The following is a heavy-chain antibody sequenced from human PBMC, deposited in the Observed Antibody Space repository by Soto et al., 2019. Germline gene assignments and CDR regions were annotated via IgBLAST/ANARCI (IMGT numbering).Heavy chain of an antibody. CDR1: GFTFSSYG. V-gene: IGHV3-30*18. J-gene: IGHJ6*02. CDR3: AKEGAVAGTASYYYGMDV. D-gene: IGHD6-19*01. Sequence: SLRLSCAASGFTFSSYGMHWVRQAPGKGLEWVAVISYDGSNKYYADSVKGRFTISRDNSKNTLYLQMNSLRAEDTAVYYCAKEGAVAGTASYYYGMDVWGQGTTVNGSS. CDR2: ISYDGSNK.